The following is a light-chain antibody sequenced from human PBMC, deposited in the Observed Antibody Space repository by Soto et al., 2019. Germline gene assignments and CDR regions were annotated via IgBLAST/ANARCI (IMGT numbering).Light chain of an antibody. CDR3: LQHYSHPPWT. J-gene: IGKJ1*01. CDR1: QGISND. CDR2: AAS. V-gene: IGKV1-17*02. Sequence: DIQMTQSPSSLSASVGDRVTITCRASQGISNDLNWYQQKPGKAPKRLIYAASSSQSGVPSRFSGSGSETEFTLTISDLQPEDFATYYCLQHYSHPPWTFGQGTKVEIK.